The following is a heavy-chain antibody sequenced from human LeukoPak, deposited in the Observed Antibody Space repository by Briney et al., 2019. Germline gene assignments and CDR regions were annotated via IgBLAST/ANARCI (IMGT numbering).Heavy chain of an antibody. CDR2: ISAYNGNT. Sequence: ASVKVSCKASGYTFTSYGISWVRQAPGQGLEWMGWISAYNGNTNYAQKLQGRVTMTTDTSTSTAYMELRSLRSEDTAVYYCARSYCSSTSCYLFDYWGQGTLVTVSS. CDR1: GYTFTSYG. D-gene: IGHD2-2*01. CDR3: ARSYCSSTSCYLFDY. V-gene: IGHV1-18*01. J-gene: IGHJ4*02.